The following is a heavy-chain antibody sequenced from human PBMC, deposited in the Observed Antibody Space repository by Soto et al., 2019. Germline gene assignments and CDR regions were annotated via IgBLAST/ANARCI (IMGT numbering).Heavy chain of an antibody. CDR2: LIPIFATA. J-gene: IGHJ4*02. D-gene: IGHD3-16*02. CDR3: ATPVGKLVQAYLYFDS. CDR1: GGSSRRNV. V-gene: IGHV1-69*01. Sequence: QVQLVQSGAEVKKPGSSVKLSCKASGGSSRRNVISWVRQAPGQGLEWMGGLIPIFATAEYAQRFKGRVTITADESTSTTYMELGSLTSEDTAVYYCATPVGKLVQAYLYFDSWGQGALVTVSS.